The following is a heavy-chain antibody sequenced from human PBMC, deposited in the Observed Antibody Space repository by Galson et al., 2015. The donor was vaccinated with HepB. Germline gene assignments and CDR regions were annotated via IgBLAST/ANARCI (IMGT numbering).Heavy chain of an antibody. CDR2: IHPADSNI. J-gene: IGHJ4*02. D-gene: IGHD4/OR15-4a*01. CDR1: GYTFTSYW. V-gene: IGHV5-51*01. CDR3: ARHANVLTMGSDFDY. Sequence: QSGAEVKKSGESLKISCKGSGYTFTSYWIGWVRQMPGKGLEWMGIIHPADSNIRYSPSFQGQVTISADESINTAYLQWSSLKASDTAIYYCARHANVLTMGSDFDYWGQGSLVTVSS.